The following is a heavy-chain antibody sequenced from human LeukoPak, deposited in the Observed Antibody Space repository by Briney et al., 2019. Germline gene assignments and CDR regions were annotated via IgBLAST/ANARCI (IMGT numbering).Heavy chain of an antibody. CDR2: ISYDGSNK. D-gene: IGHD5-24*01. Sequence: GGSLRLSCAASGFTFSSYGMHWVRQAPGKGLEWVAVISYDGSNKYYADSVKGRFTISRDNSENTLYLQMNSLRAEDTAVYYCAKDAWDGYNYNYFDYWGQGTLVTVSS. J-gene: IGHJ4*02. CDR3: AKDAWDGYNYNYFDY. CDR1: GFTFSSYG. V-gene: IGHV3-30*18.